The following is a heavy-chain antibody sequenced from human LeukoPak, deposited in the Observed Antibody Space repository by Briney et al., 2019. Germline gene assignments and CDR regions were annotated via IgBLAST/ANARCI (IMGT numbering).Heavy chain of an antibody. CDR3: ARPEYGAAGVKVFDY. CDR1: GYTFTSYA. D-gene: IGHD6-13*01. J-gene: IGHJ4*02. V-gene: IGHV1-3*01. CDR2: INAGNGNT. Sequence: ASVKVSCKASGYTFTSYAMHWVRQAPGQRLEWMGWINAGNGNTKYSQKFQGRVTITRDTSARTAYMELSSLRSEDTAVYYCARPEYGAAGVKVFDYWGQGTLVTVSS.